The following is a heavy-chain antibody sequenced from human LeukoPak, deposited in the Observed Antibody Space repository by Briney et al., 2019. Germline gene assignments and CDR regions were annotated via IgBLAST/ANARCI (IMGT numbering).Heavy chain of an antibody. D-gene: IGHD3-10*01. J-gene: IGHJ4*02. CDR1: GYSFVGYG. V-gene: IGHV1-18*01. CDR2: ISAYNGNT. CDR3: ARGRDYYGSGSYPY. Sequence: ASVKVSCKTSGYSFVGYGISWVRQAPGQGLEWMGWISAYNGNTNYAQKLQGRVTMTTDTSTSTAYMELRSLRSDDTAVYYCARGRDYYGSGSYPYWGQGTLVTVSS.